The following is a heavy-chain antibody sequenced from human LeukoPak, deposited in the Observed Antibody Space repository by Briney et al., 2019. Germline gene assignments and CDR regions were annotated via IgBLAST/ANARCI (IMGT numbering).Heavy chain of an antibody. V-gene: IGHV3-30*02. J-gene: IGHJ4*02. CDR2: IRYDGSSK. D-gene: IGHD2-2*03. CDR3: AKDSHWILFDD. CDR1: GFTFSSYG. Sequence: SGGSLRLSCAASGFTFSSYGMHWVRQAPGKGLEWVAFIRYDGSSKYYADSVKGRFTISRDNSKNTLYLQMNSLRDEDTAVYYCAKDSHWILFDDWGQGTLVTVSS.